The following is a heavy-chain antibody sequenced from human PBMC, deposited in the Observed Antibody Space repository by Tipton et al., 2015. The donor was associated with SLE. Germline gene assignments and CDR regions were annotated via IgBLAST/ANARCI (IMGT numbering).Heavy chain of an antibody. CDR2: IYYSGST. CDR3: ARGEGAADAFDI. V-gene: IGHV4-39*07. J-gene: IGHJ3*02. D-gene: IGHD1-26*01. CDR1: GGSISSYY. Sequence: TLSLTCTVSGGSISSYYWGWIRQPPGKGLEWIGSIYYSGSTYYNPSLKSRVTISVDTSKNQFSLKLSSVTAADTAVYYCARGEGAADAFDIWGQGTMVTVSS.